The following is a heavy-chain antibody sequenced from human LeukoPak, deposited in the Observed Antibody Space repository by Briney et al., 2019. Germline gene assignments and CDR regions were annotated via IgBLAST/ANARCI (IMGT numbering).Heavy chain of an antibody. J-gene: IGHJ6*03. CDR3: ARVRPVTYYYYYMDV. Sequence: SETLSLTCAVYGVSFSGYYWSWIRQPPGKGLEWIGEINHSGSTNYNPSLKSRVTISVDTSKNQFSLKLSSVTAADTAVYYCARVRPVTYYYYYMDVWGKGTTVTVSS. V-gene: IGHV4-34*01. CDR1: GVSFSGYY. CDR2: INHSGST. D-gene: IGHD4-17*01.